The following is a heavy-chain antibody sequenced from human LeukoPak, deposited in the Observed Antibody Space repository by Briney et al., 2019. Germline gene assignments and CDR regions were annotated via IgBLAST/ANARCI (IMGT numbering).Heavy chain of an antibody. V-gene: IGHV1-2*02. Sequence: ASVKVSCKASGGTFSSYAISWVRQAPGQGLEWMGWINPNSGGTNYAQKFQGRVTMTRDTSITTAYMELSRLRSDDTAVYYCARSSAPYYFDYWGQGTLVTVSS. CDR3: ARSSAPYYFDY. CDR1: GGTFSSYA. J-gene: IGHJ4*02. CDR2: INPNSGGT.